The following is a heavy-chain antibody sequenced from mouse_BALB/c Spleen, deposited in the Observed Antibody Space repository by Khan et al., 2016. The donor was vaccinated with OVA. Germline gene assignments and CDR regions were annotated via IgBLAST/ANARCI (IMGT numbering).Heavy chain of an antibody. CDR3: ARELRVGGFAY. V-gene: IGHV2-6-7*01. CDR2: IRGDGST. J-gene: IGHJ3*01. CDR1: GFSLTGYG. D-gene: IGHD1-1*01. Sequence: VQLQESGPGLVAPSQTLSISCTASGFSLTGYGIHWVRQPPGKGLEWLGMIRGDGSTAYYSALKCRLSNSKDNSKSEVFLKMNSLQTDDAAGDYCARELRVGGFAYWGQGTLVTVSA.